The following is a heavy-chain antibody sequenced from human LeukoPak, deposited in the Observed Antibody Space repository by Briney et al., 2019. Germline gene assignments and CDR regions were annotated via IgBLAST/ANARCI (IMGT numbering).Heavy chain of an antibody. V-gene: IGHV3-30*18. CDR3: AKEVGTFTLDY. J-gene: IGHJ4*02. CDR2: ISYDGSDK. D-gene: IGHD1-26*01. CDR1: EFSFSTYG. Sequence: GGSLRLSCAASEFSFSTYGMHWVRQAPGKGLEWVTVISYDGSDKYYADSVKGRFTISRDNSRNTLYLQMNSPRVEDTAVYYCAKEVGTFTLDYWGQGTLVTVSS.